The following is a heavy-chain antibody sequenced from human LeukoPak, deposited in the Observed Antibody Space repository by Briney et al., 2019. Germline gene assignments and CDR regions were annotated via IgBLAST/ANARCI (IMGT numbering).Heavy chain of an antibody. CDR2: INQSGST. V-gene: IGHV4-34*01. Sequence: SETLSLTCAVSGGSFSVHYWSWIRQPPGKGLEWIGEINQSGSTTYNPSLKSRVTLSVDTSKNQFSLTLSSVTAADTAVYYCAASYIGGFGKPDYWGQGTLVTVSS. CDR3: AASYIGGFGKPDY. CDR1: GGSFSVHY. J-gene: IGHJ4*02. D-gene: IGHD3-16*01.